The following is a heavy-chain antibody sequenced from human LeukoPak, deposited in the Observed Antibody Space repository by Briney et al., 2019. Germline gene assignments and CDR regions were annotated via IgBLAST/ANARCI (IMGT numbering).Heavy chain of an antibody. V-gene: IGHV3-23*01. CDR1: GFTFRRYA. CDR3: AKDWEAVSGTPTAIDY. J-gene: IGHJ4*02. CDR2: ISGTNGNT. Sequence: GGSLRLSCGASGFTFRRYAMSWVRQAPGKGLEWVSGISGTNGNTYYADSVKGRFTISRDNSKNTVYLQMNSLRAEDTALYYCAKDWEAVSGTPTAIDYWGRGTLVTVSS. D-gene: IGHD6-19*01.